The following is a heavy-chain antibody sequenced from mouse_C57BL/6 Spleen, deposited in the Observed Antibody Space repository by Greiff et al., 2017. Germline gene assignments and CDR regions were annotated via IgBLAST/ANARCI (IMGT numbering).Heavy chain of an antibody. CDR3: ARFDYDGEGYAMDY. CDR1: GFTFSDYG. Sequence: EVMLVESGGGLVKPGGSLKLSCAASGFTFSDYGMHWVRQAPEKGLEWVAYISSGSSTIYYADTVKGRFTICRDNAKNTLFLQMTSLRSEDTAMYYCARFDYDGEGYAMDYWGQGTSVTVSS. V-gene: IGHV5-17*01. J-gene: IGHJ4*01. D-gene: IGHD2-4*01. CDR2: ISSGSSTI.